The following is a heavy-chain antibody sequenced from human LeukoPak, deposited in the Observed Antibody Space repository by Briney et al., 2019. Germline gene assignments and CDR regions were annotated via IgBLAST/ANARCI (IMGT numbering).Heavy chain of an antibody. CDR3: AKAILYYNDISGYHDFDY. CDR1: GFTFSSFA. J-gene: IGHJ4*02. CDR2: ISHSGGSA. D-gene: IGHD3-22*01. Sequence: WGSLRLSCAASGFTFSSFAMSWVRQAPGKGLEWVSGISHSGGSAYYADSVKGRFTISRDNSKKTLFLQMNSLRAEDTAVYFCAKAILYYNDISGYHDFDYWGQGTLGTVSS. V-gene: IGHV3-23*01.